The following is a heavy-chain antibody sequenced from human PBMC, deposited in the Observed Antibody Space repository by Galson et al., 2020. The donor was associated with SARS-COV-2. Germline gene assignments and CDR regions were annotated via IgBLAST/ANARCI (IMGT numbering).Heavy chain of an antibody. CDR3: ARDFGYCSSTSCYGYYYYYGMDV. CDR2: ISYDGSNK. CDR1: GFTFSSYT. J-gene: IGHJ6*02. V-gene: IGHV3-30-3*01. D-gene: IGHD2-2*01. Sequence: TGGSLRLSCAASGFTFSSYTMHWVRQAPGKGLEWVAVISYDGSNKYYADSVKGRFTISRDNSKNTLYLQMNSLRAEDTAVYYCARDFGYCSSTSCYGYYYYYGMDVWGQGTTVTVSS.